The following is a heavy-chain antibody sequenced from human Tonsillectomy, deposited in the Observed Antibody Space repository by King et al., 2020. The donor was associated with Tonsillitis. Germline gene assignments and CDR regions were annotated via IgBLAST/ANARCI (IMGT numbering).Heavy chain of an antibody. CDR2: IDPSDSYT. D-gene: IGHD3-10*01. V-gene: IGHV5-10-1*03. CDR1: GYTFTGYF. CDR3: ARRSGLIAGNHDAFAV. J-gene: IGHJ3*01. Sequence: QLVQSATEVKMPGESLRISCKASGYTFTGYFISWVRQTAGRGLEWMGRIDPSDSYTNYGPSFQGHVTISVDKSITTAFLEWSSLEASDTAIYFCARRSGLIAGNHDAFAVWGQGTLVAVSS.